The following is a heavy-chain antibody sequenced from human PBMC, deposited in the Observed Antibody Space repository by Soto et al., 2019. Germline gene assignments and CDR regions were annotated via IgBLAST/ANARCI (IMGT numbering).Heavy chain of an antibody. CDR1: GGSISSYY. CDR3: ARDKAPGTSNWFDP. V-gene: IGHV4-59*01. Sequence: PSETLSLTCTVSGGSISSYYWSWIRQPPGKGLEWIGYIYYSGSTNYNPPLKGRVTISVDTSKNQFSLKLSSVTAADTAVYYCARDKAPGTSNWFDPWGQVTLVTV. J-gene: IGHJ5*02. CDR2: IYYSGST.